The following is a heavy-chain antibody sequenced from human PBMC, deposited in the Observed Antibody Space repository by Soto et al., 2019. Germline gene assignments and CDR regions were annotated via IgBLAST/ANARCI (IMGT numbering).Heavy chain of an antibody. D-gene: IGHD2-2*01. CDR3: ARDVLPYCSSTSCYGAFDI. CDR1: GFTFSSYS. CDR2: ISSSSSYI. Sequence: GGSLRLSCAASGFTFSSYSMNWVRQAPGKGLEWVSSISSSSSYIYYADSVKGRFTISRDNAKNSLYLQMNSLRAEDTAVYYCARDVLPYCSSTSCYGAFDIWGQGTMVTVSS. V-gene: IGHV3-21*01. J-gene: IGHJ3*02.